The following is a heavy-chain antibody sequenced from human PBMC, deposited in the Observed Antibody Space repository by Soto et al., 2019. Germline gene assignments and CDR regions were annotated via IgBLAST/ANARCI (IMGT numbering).Heavy chain of an antibody. J-gene: IGHJ4*02. CDR2: IHPGDSDT. D-gene: IGHD2-15*01. V-gene: IGHV5-51*01. CDR1: GYSFAIYL. Sequence: GESLKISFKVSGYSFAIYLICWVRQVPGKGLEWMGIIHPGDSDTRYSPSFQGQVTISADKSISTAYLQWSSLKASDTAMYYCARGLGGGSRPERRYDYWGQGTMVPVSP. CDR3: ARGLGGGSRPERRYDY.